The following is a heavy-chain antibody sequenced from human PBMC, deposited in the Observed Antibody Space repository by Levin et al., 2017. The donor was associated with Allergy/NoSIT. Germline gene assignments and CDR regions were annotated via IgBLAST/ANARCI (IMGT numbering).Heavy chain of an antibody. V-gene: IGHV4-30-4*01. D-gene: IGHD3-22*01. J-gene: IGHJ5*02. CDR1: GGSIRSGDYY. Sequence: SQTLSLTCTVSGGSIRSGDYYWSWIRQPPGKGLEWIGYIFYSGSTYYNPSLKSRVTISVDTSKNQFSLKLSSVTAADTAVYYCARVGRYYDSSTYYEWFDPWGQGTLVTVSS. CDR3: ARVGRYYDSSTYYEWFDP. CDR2: IFYSGST.